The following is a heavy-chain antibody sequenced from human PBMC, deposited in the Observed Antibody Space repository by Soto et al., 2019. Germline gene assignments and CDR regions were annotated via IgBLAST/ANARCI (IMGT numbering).Heavy chain of an antibody. CDR3: ARVRGVGATVRLWFDP. J-gene: IGHJ5*02. V-gene: IGHV4-31*03. CDR2: IYYSGST. CDR1: GGSISSGGYY. D-gene: IGHD1-26*01. Sequence: QVQLQESGPGLVKPSQTLSLTCTVSGGSISSGGYYWSWIRQHPGKGLEWIGYIYYSGSTYYNPSLKSRVTIPVDTSKNQFSLKLSSVTAADTAVYYCARVRGVGATVRLWFDPWGQGTLVTVSS.